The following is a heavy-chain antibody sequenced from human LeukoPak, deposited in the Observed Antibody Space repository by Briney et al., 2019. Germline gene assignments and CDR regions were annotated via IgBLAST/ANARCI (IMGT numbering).Heavy chain of an antibody. Sequence: GGSLRLSCAASGFTFSSYEMNWVRQAPGKGLEWVSYISSSGSTIYYADSVKGRFTISRDNAKNSLYLQMNSLRAEDTAVYYCAKTVVVTGEHAFEIWGQGTRVTVSS. J-gene: IGHJ3*02. V-gene: IGHV3-48*03. CDR1: GFTFSSYE. CDR3: AKTVVVTGEHAFEI. CDR2: ISSSGSTI. D-gene: IGHD2-21*02.